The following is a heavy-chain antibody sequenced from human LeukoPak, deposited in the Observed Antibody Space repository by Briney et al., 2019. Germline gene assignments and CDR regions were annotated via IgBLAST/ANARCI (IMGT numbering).Heavy chain of an antibody. CDR3: ANVIAPGWFEP. CDR1: GGSISSSRDY. CDR2: IYYSGST. V-gene: IGHV4-39*01. Sequence: SETLSLTCTVSGGSISSSRDYWPWIRQPPGKGLEWIANIYYSGSTYYSPSRKSRLTIAVYTSKNQLVLKLRSVTAADTAVYYCANVIAPGWFEPWGQGKLVTVSS. D-gene: IGHD2-21*01. J-gene: IGHJ5*02.